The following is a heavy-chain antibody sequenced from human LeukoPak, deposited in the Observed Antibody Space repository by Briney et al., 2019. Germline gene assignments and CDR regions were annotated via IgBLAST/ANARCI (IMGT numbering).Heavy chain of an antibody. J-gene: IGHJ1*01. CDR1: GFTFSSYS. CDR2: ISSSSGYT. D-gene: IGHD6-13*01. Sequence: GGSLRLSCAASGFTFSSYSMNWVRQAPGKGLEWVSSISSSSGYTYYAESVKGRFTISRDNAKNSLYLQMNSLRAEDTAVYYCARDGMSAAAGIVYFQHWGQGTLVTVSS. CDR3: ARDGMSAAAGIVYFQH. V-gene: IGHV3-21*01.